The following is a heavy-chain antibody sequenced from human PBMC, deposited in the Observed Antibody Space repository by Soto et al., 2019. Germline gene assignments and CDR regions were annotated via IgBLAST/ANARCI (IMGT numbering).Heavy chain of an antibody. D-gene: IGHD5-18*01. CDR1: GYSFTSYC. CDR2: IYPCDSDT. V-gene: IGHV5-51*01. CDR3: ARARTAMVRMEL. J-gene: IGHJ6*02. Sequence: GESLKISCKGSGYSFTSYCVGWLRQMPGKGLEWMGIIYPCDSDTRYSPSFQGQVTISADKSISIAYLQWSSLKASDTAMYYCARARTAMVRMELWGQGSMVTGSS.